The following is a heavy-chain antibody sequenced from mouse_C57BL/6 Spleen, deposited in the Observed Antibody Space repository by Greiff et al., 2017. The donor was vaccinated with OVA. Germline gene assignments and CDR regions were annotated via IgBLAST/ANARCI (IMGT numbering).Heavy chain of an antibody. CDR1: GYTFTSYW. D-gene: IGHD1-1*02. V-gene: IGHV1-52*01. CDR2: IDPSDSET. CDR3: ARRGHYVDY. Sequence: QVQLKQPGAELVRPGSSVKLSCKASGYTFTSYWMHWVKPRPIQGLEWIGNIDPSDSETPYNQKFKDKATLTVDKSSSTAYMQLSSLTSEDAAVYYCARRGHYVDYWGQGTTLTVSS. J-gene: IGHJ2*01.